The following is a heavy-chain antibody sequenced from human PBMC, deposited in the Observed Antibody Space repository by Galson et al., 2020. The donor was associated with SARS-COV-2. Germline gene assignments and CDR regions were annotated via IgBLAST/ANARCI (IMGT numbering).Heavy chain of an antibody. D-gene: IGHD2-15*01. Sequence: ASVKVSCKASGYTFTTFYITWVRQAPGQGLEWMGKISPYNSNTTYTQKLQGRVTMTTDTSTSTAYMELRSLTSDDTAVYYCARSLSLGDCSGGSCFFYWGQGTLVTVSS. CDR3: ARSLSLGDCSGGSCFFY. CDR2: ISPYNSNT. V-gene: IGHV1-18*01. CDR1: GYTFTTFY. J-gene: IGHJ4*02.